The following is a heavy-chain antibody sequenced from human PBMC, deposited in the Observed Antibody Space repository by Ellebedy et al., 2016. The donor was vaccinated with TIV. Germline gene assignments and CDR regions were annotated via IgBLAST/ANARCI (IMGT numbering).Heavy chain of an antibody. Sequence: GESLKISCVVSGFGLNNHIIPRVRLAPGKGLEWVSVISGVYGRTYYSDSVKGRFFISLDHSKNTVFLQLNSLRDEDTAKYFCGREGHTSGRCGDYDIWGQGTMVTVAS. J-gene: IGHJ3*02. CDR3: GREGHTSGRCGDYDI. CDR2: ISGVYGRT. CDR1: GFGLNNHI. D-gene: IGHD2-21*01. V-gene: IGHV3-23*01.